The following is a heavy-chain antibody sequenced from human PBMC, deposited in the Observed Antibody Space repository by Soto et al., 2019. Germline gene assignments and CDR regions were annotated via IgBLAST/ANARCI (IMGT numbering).Heavy chain of an antibody. V-gene: IGHV4-39*01. CDR1: GGSISSSSYY. Sequence: KASETLSLTCTVSGGSISSSSYYWGWIRQPPGKGLEWIGSIYYSGSTYYNPSLKSRVTISVDTSKNQFSLKLSSVTAADTAVYYCARDNYGDYGMDVWGQGTTVTVSS. J-gene: IGHJ6*02. CDR2: IYYSGST. D-gene: IGHD4-17*01. CDR3: ARDNYGDYGMDV.